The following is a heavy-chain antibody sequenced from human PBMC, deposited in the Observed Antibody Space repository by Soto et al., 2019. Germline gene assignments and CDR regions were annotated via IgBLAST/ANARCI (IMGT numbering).Heavy chain of an antibody. D-gene: IGHD3-10*01. CDR3: TRDSTITSTWRGLDV. CDR2: IFYSGST. J-gene: IGHJ6*02. Sequence: QVQLQESGPGLVQASQTLSLTCTVSGASISTRDYFWGWVRQRPGEGLEWIGYIFYSGSTCYNPSLHSRLTRSVDTSKNQFSLSLTSVTAADTAIYYCTRDSTITSTWRGLDVWGQGTTVTVSS. CDR1: GASISTRDYF. V-gene: IGHV4-31*03.